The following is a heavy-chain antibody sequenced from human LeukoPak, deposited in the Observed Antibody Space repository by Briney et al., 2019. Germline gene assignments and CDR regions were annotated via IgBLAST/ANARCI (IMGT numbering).Heavy chain of an antibody. CDR2: ISGSVDST. CDR3: AKEGGGSSGPWTYYFDY. Sequence: PGWSLRLSCPASIFTLRTYSMGLVRQVPRAGLEWVSTISGSVDSTFYPHSFKGRFTISTYNSKNTLYLQMKSLRAEDTAVYYCAKEGGGSSGPWTYYFDYWGQGTLVTVSS. D-gene: IGHD3-10*01. V-gene: IGHV3-23*01. J-gene: IGHJ4*02. CDR1: IFTLRTYS.